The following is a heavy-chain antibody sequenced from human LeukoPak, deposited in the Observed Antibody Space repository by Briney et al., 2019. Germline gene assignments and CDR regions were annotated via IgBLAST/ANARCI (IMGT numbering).Heavy chain of an antibody. CDR3: ARGSCSSTSCYYYYGMDV. CDR2: INTNTGNP. D-gene: IGHD2-2*01. J-gene: IGHJ6*02. V-gene: IGHV7-4-1*02. Sequence: GASVKVSCKASGYTFTSYAMNWVRQAPGQGLEWMGWINTNTGNPTYAQGFTGRFVFSLDTSVSTAYQQISSLKAEDTAVYYCARGSCSSTSCYYYYGMDVWGQGTTVTVSS. CDR1: GYTFTSYA.